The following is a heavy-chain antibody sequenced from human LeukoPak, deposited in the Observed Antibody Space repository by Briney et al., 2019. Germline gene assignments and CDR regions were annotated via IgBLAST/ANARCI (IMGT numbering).Heavy chain of an antibody. Sequence: PSETLSLTCTVSGGSISSGGSYCSWIRQHPGKGLEWIGYIYYSGSTSYNPSLKSRVTISVDTSKNQFSLKLSSVTAADTAVYYCARDGDYGGNYYYYGMDVWGQGTTVTVSS. V-gene: IGHV4-31*03. D-gene: IGHD4-23*01. CDR3: ARDGDYGGNYYYYGMDV. J-gene: IGHJ6*02. CDR1: GGSISSGGSY. CDR2: IYYSGST.